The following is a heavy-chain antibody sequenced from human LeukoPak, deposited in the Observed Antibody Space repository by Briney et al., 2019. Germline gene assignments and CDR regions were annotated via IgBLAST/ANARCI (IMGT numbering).Heavy chain of an antibody. CDR3: AIDSRGSSWFFDY. Sequence: GGSLRLSCAASGFTFSSYEMNWVRQAPGKGLEWVSYISSSGRTFYYADSVKGRFTISRDNGKNSLYLQMNSLRVEYTAVYYCAIDSRGSSWFFDYWGQGALVTVSS. D-gene: IGHD6-13*01. CDR1: GFTFSSYE. J-gene: IGHJ4*02. V-gene: IGHV3-48*03. CDR2: ISSSGRTF.